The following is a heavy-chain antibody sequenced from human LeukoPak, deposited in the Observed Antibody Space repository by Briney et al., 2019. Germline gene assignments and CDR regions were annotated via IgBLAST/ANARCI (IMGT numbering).Heavy chain of an antibody. J-gene: IGHJ5*02. CDR1: GFTFDDYA. Sequence: GGSLRLSSAASGFTFDDYAIHWVRQAPGKGLEWVSLISGDGGSTYYADSVKGRFTISRDNSKNSLYLQMNSLRTEDTALYYCAKDTIGYCSGGSCYWSWFDPWGQGTLVTVSS. CDR3: AKDTIGYCSGGSCYWSWFDP. V-gene: IGHV3-43*02. D-gene: IGHD2-15*01. CDR2: ISGDGGST.